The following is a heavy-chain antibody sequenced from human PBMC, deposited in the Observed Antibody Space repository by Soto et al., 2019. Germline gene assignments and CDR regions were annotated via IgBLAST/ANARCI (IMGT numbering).Heavy chain of an antibody. V-gene: IGHV6-1*01. D-gene: IGHD5-12*01. CDR2: TYYRSKWYN. J-gene: IGHJ5*02. Sequence: SQTLSLTCGISGDSVSSNSAAWNWIRRSPSRGLEWLGRTYYRSKWYNDYAISVKSRITINPDTSKNQFSLQLNSVTPEDTAVYYCARMGGYDFWFDPWGRGTLVTVSS. CDR3: ARMGGYDFWFDP. CDR1: GDSVSSNSAA.